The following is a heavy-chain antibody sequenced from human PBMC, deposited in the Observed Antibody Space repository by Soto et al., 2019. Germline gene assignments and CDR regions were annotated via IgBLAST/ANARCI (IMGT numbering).Heavy chain of an antibody. Sequence: LRLSCAAAGFDFEDFAMHWVRQAPGKGLEWVSLINSDGTDSYYMDSVRGRSTISRDNGKNSLYLQMDRLGPEDTAFYFCAKALYYYDSSPLDHWGQGXLVTVYS. CDR1: GFDFEDFA. J-gene: IGHJ4*02. V-gene: IGHV3-43D*04. CDR3: AKALYYYDSSPLDH. CDR2: INSDGTDS. D-gene: IGHD3-22*01.